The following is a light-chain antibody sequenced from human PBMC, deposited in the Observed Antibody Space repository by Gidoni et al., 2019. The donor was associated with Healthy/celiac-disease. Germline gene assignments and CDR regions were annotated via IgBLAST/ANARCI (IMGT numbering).Light chain of an antibody. CDR3: QQYYSYPTWT. J-gene: IGKJ2*02. CDR1: QGISSY. Sequence: AIRMTQSPSSFSASTGDRVTITSRASQGISSYLAWYQQKPGKAPKLLIYAASTLQSGVPSRFSGSGSGTDFTLTISCLQSEDFATYYCQQYYSYPTWTFGQGTKLEIK. V-gene: IGKV1-8*01. CDR2: AAS.